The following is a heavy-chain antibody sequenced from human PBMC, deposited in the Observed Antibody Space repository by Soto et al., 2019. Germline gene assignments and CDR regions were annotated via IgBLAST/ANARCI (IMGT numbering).Heavy chain of an antibody. CDR1: GVSIGSNYY. CDR3: ARSLGWYASEC. V-gene: IGHV4-4*02. D-gene: IGHD6-19*01. Sequence: QVLLQESGPGLVQPSGTLSLSCVVSGVSIGSNYYWGGVRQPPGKGLEWLGDTSHIGSVNYNPSLKSRVTISMDKYQTQFSLRMNSVTAADADVYYCARSLGWYASECWGQGTLVNVSS. J-gene: IGHJ4*02. CDR2: TSHIGSV.